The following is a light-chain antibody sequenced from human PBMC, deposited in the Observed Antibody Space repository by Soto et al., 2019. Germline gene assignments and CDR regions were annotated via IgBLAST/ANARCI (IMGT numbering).Light chain of an antibody. CDR2: EVN. CDR3: GSYTSSTTLV. CDR1: SSDVGYYNY. Sequence: QSVLTQPASVSGSPGQSITISCTGTSSDVGYYNYVSWYQQHPGKVPKLMIYEVNNRPSGVSNRFSGSKSGNTASLTISGLQAEDEADYYCGSYTSSTTLVFGGGTKITVL. J-gene: IGLJ2*01. V-gene: IGLV2-14*01.